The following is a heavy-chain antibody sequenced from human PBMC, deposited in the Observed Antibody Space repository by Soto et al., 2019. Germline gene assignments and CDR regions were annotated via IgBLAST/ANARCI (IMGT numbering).Heavy chain of an antibody. CDR1: GGSLRGYS. V-gene: IGHV4-59*08. Sequence: SETLSLTCTVSGGSLRGYSWSWIRQSPGKGLEWIGSVYSGGDTNYSPSFMGRVTISVDTSKNQFSLKLGSVTAADTAVYFCERHSIWLLLSDYWGQGTLVTVSS. D-gene: IGHD3-22*01. CDR3: ERHSIWLLLSDY. J-gene: IGHJ4*02. CDR2: VYSGGDT.